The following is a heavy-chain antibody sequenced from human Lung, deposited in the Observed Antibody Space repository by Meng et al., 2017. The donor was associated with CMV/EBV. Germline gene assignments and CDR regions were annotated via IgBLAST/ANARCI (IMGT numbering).Heavy chain of an antibody. V-gene: IGHV4-34*01. J-gene: IGHJ4*02. D-gene: IGHD6-13*01. CDR3: ASDRIAAAGTHDY. CDR1: GGSFSGYY. Sequence: SXTXSLXXAVYGGSFSGYYWSWIRQPPGKGLEWIGEINHSGSTNYNPSLKSRVTISVDTSKNQFSLKLSSVTAADTAVYYCASDRIAAAGTHDYWVQGTLVTVAS. CDR2: INHSGST.